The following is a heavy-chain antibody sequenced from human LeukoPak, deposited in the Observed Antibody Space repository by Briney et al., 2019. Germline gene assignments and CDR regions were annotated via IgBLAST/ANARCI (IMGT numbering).Heavy chain of an antibody. Sequence: SETLSLTCTVSGGSLSCHYWSWIRQPPGKGLELIGHIFSTGTTFYNPSLSGRVSISLDTSRNQFSLKLTSVTAADTAVYYCATFSSDCSTASCYLTYWGQGTLVTVSS. D-gene: IGHD2-2*01. CDR3: ATFSSDCSTASCYLTY. J-gene: IGHJ4*02. CDR1: GGSLSCHY. V-gene: IGHV4-59*11. CDR2: IFSTGTT.